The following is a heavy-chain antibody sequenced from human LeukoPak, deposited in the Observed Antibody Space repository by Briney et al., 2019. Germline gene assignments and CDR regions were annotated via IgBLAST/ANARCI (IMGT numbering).Heavy chain of an antibody. D-gene: IGHD3-22*01. V-gene: IGHV4-4*07. J-gene: IGHJ4*02. Sequence: PSETLSLTCTVSGGSISSYYWSWIRQPAGKGLEWIGHIYISGSTNYNPSLKSRVTISVDTSKNQFSLRLSSVTAADTAVYYCARGIRTDSSGYHQPFFDYWGQGTLVTVSS. CDR3: ARGIRTDSSGYHQPFFDY. CDR1: GGSISSYY. CDR2: IYISGST.